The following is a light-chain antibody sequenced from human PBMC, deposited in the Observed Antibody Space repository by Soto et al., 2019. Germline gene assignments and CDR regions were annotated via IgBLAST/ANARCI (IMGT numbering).Light chain of an antibody. J-gene: IGKJ1*01. CDR1: SSVSRS. CDR2: DAS. Sequence: EIVLTQSPVTLSLSPGERATLSCRASSSVSRSLAWYQQKPGQAPRLVVYDASKRATGIPARFSGSGSGTDFTLTISSLEREDFAVYYCQQYGSSPGTFGQGTKVDNK. CDR3: QQYGSSPGT. V-gene: IGKV3-11*01.